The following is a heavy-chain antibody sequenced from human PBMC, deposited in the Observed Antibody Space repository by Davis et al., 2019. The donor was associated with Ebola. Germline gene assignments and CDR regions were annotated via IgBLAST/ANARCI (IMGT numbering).Heavy chain of an antibody. J-gene: IGHJ4*02. Sequence: GESLKISCAASGFTFSSYSMNWVRQAPGKGLEWVSSISSSSSYIYYADSVKGRFTISRDNAKNSLYLQMNSLRAEDTAVYYCARSLVTMVQGVINSYYFDYWGQGTLVTVSS. CDR1: GFTFSSYS. CDR2: ISSSSSYI. V-gene: IGHV3-21*01. CDR3: ARSLVTMVQGVINSYYFDY. D-gene: IGHD3-10*01.